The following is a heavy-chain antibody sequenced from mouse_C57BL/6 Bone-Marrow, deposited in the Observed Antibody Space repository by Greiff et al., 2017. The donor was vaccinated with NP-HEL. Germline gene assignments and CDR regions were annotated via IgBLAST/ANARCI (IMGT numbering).Heavy chain of an antibody. V-gene: IGHV3-6*01. CDR2: ISYDGSN. D-gene: IGHD1-1*01. CDR1: GYSIISGYY. CDR3: AREGGYYGSPFAY. J-gene: IGHJ3*01. Sequence: EVQVVESGPGLVKPSQSLSLTCSVTGYSIISGYYWNWIRQFPGNKLEWMAYISYDGSNNYNPSLKNRISITRDISKNQCFLKLTSVTTEDTATYYCAREGGYYGSPFAYWGQGTLVTVSA.